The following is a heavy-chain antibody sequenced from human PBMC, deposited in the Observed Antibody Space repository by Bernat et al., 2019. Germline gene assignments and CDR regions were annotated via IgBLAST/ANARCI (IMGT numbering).Heavy chain of an antibody. Sequence: EVQLVESGGGLVQPGGSLRLSCVASGFTVSSNYMSWVRQAPGKGLEWVSVIYSGGSTYYADSVKGRFTISRDNSKNTLYLQMNSLRAEDTAVYYCARPISSSWYGALDYWGQGTLVTVSS. CDR1: GFTVSSNY. CDR3: ARPISSSWYGALDY. V-gene: IGHV3-53*01. CDR2: IYSGGST. D-gene: IGHD6-13*01. J-gene: IGHJ4*02.